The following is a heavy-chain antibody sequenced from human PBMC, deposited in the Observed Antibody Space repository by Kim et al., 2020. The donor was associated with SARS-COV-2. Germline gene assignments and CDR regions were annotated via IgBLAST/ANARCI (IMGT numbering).Heavy chain of an antibody. Sequence: GGSLRLSCAASGFTFNKFAMNWVRQAPGKGLEWVSSISTSDSYMYYPDSMKGRFTISRDNAENSLSLQMNSLRAEDTAVYYCARGLYYDSSGYYCDYWGQGTLVTVSS. D-gene: IGHD3-22*01. V-gene: IGHV3-21*01. CDR2: ISTSDSYM. J-gene: IGHJ4*02. CDR3: ARGLYYDSSGYYCDY. CDR1: GFTFNKFA.